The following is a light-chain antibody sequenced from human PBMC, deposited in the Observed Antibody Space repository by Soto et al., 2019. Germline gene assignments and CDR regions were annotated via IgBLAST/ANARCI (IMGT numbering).Light chain of an antibody. CDR3: QQYGSSGT. V-gene: IGKV3-20*01. Sequence: EIVLRQSPATLSLSPGERATLSCRASQSVSRYLAWYQQKPGQAPRLLIYGASNRATGIPDRFSGSGSGTDFTLTISRLEPEDFAVYYCQQYGSSGTFGQGTKVDIK. J-gene: IGKJ1*01. CDR2: GAS. CDR1: QSVSRY.